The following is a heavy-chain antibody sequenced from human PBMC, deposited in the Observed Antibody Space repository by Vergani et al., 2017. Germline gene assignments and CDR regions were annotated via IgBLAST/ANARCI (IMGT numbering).Heavy chain of an antibody. CDR3: AKQYFVSGNYLFDY. J-gene: IGHJ4*02. V-gene: IGHV3-23*01. D-gene: IGHD3-10*01. Sequence: EVQLLESGGGLVQPGGSLRLTCAASEFTFSNYAMNWVRQPPGKGLEWVSGISGSGVSAYYTDSVKGRFTISRDNSKNMLFLQMNNLRTEDTAIYYCAKQYFVSGNYLFDYWGQETLVTVSS. CDR1: EFTFSNYA. CDR2: ISGSGVSA.